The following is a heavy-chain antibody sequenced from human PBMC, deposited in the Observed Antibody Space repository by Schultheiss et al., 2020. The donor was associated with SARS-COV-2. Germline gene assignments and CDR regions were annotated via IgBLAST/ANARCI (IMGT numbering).Heavy chain of an antibody. J-gene: IGHJ4*02. V-gene: IGHV4-59*01. CDR3: ARDELNSSGYPAHY. CDR1: GGSISSYY. CDR2: ISDSGST. Sequence: SETLSLTCTVSGGSISSYYWSWIRQPAGKGLEWIGYISDSGSTNYNPSLKSRVTISVDTSKNQFSLKLSSVTAADTAVYYCARDELNSSGYPAHYWGQGTLVTVSS. D-gene: IGHD3-22*01.